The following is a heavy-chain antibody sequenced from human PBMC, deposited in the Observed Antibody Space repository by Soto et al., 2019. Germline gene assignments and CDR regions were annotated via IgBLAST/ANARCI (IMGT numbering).Heavy chain of an antibody. CDR1: GFTFSSYG. J-gene: IGHJ4*02. Sequence: QVQLVESGGGLVQPGRSLRLSSAASGFTFSSYGMHWVRQAPGKGLEWVAVISYDGSNKYYADSVKGRFTISRDNSKNTLYLQMNSLRAEDTAVYYCAKDRFRIAVAAPFDYWGQGTLVTVSS. CDR3: AKDRFRIAVAAPFDY. D-gene: IGHD6-19*01. V-gene: IGHV3-30*18. CDR2: ISYDGSNK.